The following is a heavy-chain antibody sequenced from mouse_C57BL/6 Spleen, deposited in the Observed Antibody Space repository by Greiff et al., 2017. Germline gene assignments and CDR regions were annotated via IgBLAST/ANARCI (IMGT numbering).Heavy chain of an antibody. Sequence: EVQRVESEGGLVQPGSSMKLSCTASGFTFSDYYMAWVRQVPEKGLEWVANINYDGSSTYYLDSLKSRFIISKDNAKNILYLQMSSLKSEDTATYYCARVPDYYGSFYAMDYWGQGTSVTVSS. CDR3: ARVPDYYGSFYAMDY. CDR1: GFTFSDYY. CDR2: INYDGSST. J-gene: IGHJ4*01. V-gene: IGHV5-16*01. D-gene: IGHD1-1*01.